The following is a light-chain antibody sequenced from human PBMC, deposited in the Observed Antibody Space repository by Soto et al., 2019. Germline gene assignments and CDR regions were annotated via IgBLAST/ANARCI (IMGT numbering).Light chain of an antibody. Sequence: DIQMTQSPSSLSASVGDRVNITCRASQSIGNFLNWYQQKPGTVPKVVIYSASSLQSGVPSRFSGSGFGTYFALTINSLQPDDFANYYCQQSHTCPTFGGGTTVEIK. CDR1: QSIGNF. J-gene: IGKJ4*01. V-gene: IGKV1-39*01. CDR2: SAS. CDR3: QQSHTCPT.